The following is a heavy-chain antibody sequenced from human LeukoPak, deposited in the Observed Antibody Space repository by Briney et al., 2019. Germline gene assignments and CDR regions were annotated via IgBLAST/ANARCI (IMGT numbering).Heavy chain of an antibody. Sequence: SVKVSCKASGGTFSSYAISWVRQAPGQGLEWMGGIIPIFGPANYAQKFQCRVTITADESTSTAYMELSSLRSEDTAVYYCARGWSGDDILYYFDYWGQGTLVTVSS. CDR1: GGTFSSYA. V-gene: IGHV1-69*01. D-gene: IGHD3-9*01. CDR2: IIPIFGPA. CDR3: ARGWSGDDILYYFDY. J-gene: IGHJ4*02.